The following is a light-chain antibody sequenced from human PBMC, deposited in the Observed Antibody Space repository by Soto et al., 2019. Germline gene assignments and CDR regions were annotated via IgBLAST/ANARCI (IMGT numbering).Light chain of an antibody. CDR3: CSYAGSYTYV. CDR1: SSDIGAYNY. CDR2: EVS. Sequence: QSVLTQPASVSGSPGQSIAISCTGTSSDIGAYNYVSWYQQHPGKAPKLLLSEVSNRPSGVSDRFSGSKSGNTASLTISGLQADDEADYYCCSYAGSYTYVFGIGTKVTVL. V-gene: IGLV2-14*01. J-gene: IGLJ1*01.